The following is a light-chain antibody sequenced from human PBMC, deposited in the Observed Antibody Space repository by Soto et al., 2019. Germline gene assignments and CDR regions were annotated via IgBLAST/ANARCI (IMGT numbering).Light chain of an antibody. Sequence: VLTHSPFALSLSPGERSTLCCRASQTVRESYVAWYQHKPGQAPRVLIHAAYSRTTGIPDRFSGSGSGTEFTLTISRLEPEDFAVYYCQQYGKSPWKFGQGTKVDIK. V-gene: IGKV3-20*01. CDR1: QTVRESY. CDR3: QQYGKSPWK. J-gene: IGKJ1*01. CDR2: AAY.